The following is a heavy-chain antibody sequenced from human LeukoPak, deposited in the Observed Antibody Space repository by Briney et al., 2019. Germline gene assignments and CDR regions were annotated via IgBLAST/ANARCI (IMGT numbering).Heavy chain of an antibody. CDR3: ARDKGYDYYYYMDV. Sequence: PGGSLRLSCAASGFTFSSYGMSWVRQAPGKGLEWVSAISGSGGSTYYADSVKGRFTISRDNSKNTLYLQMNSLRAEDTAVYYCARDKGYDYYYYMDVWGKGTTVTVSS. CDR2: ISGSGGST. V-gene: IGHV3-23*01. CDR1: GFTFSSYG. D-gene: IGHD3-16*01. J-gene: IGHJ6*03.